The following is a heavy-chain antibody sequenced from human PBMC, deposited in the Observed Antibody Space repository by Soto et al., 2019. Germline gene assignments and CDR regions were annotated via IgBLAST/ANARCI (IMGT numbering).Heavy chain of an antibody. CDR2: IIPIFGPA. CDR1: GGTFSSHS. V-gene: IGHV1-69*13. Sequence: ASVKVSCKSSGGTFSSHSINWVRQAPGQGLEWMGGIIPIFGPANFAKKFQGRVTITADESTTTAYMELSSLTSEDAAVYYCATGSFTSTGGRIGYHYNAMDVWGQGTTVTVSS. J-gene: IGHJ6*02. CDR3: ATGSFTSTGGRIGYHYNAMDV. D-gene: IGHD1-1*01.